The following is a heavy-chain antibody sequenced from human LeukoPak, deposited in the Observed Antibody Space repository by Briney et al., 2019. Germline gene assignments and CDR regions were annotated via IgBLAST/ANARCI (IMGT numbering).Heavy chain of an antibody. Sequence: GGSLRLSCAASGFTFSSYAMSWVRQAPGKGLEWVSAISGSGGSTYYADSVKGRFTISRDNSKNTLYLQMNSLRAEDTAVYYCAKGPPAAGTLIVVVIPWFDPWGQGALVTASS. J-gene: IGHJ5*02. CDR3: AKGPPAAGTLIVVVIPWFDP. CDR2: ISGSGGST. V-gene: IGHV3-23*01. D-gene: IGHD3-22*01. CDR1: GFTFSSYA.